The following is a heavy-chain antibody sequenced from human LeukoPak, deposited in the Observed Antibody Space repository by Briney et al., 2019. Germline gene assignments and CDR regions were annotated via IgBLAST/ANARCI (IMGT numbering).Heavy chain of an antibody. Sequence: GESLKISCKGSGYSFTNYWIGWVRQMPGKGLEWMGIIYPGDSDTRYSPSFQGQVTISADKSISTAYLQWSSLKASDTAMYHCARTYCGGDCYSYYFDYWGQGTLVTVSS. D-gene: IGHD2-21*02. CDR2: IYPGDSDT. CDR1: GYSFTNYW. CDR3: ARTYCGGDCYSYYFDY. V-gene: IGHV5-51*01. J-gene: IGHJ4*02.